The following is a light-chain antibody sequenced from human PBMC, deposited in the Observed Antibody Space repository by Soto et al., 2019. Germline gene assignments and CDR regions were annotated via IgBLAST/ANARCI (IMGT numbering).Light chain of an antibody. CDR3: CSYAGSYTFVV. J-gene: IGLJ2*01. Sequence: QSALTQPRSVSGSPGQSVTISCTGTSSDVGGYNYVSWYQQHPGKAPKLMFYDVSKRPSGVPDRFSGSKSGNTASLTISGLQAEDEADYYCCSYAGSYTFVVFGGGTKLTVL. V-gene: IGLV2-11*01. CDR1: SSDVGGYNY. CDR2: DVS.